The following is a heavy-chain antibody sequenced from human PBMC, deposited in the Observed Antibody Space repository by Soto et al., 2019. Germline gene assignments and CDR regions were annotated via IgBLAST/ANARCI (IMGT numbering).Heavy chain of an antibody. V-gene: IGHV3-7*01. J-gene: IGHJ4*02. CDR1: GVAFRRDW. CDR3: ASWIRTSDVEPGY. D-gene: IGHD2-2*03. CDR2: IKEDGSEK. Sequence: GGSLRLSCAASGVAFRRDWISWVRQAQGKGLKWVANIKEDGSEKYYVDSVMGRFTISRANAKNSPFQQMSSLRVENTAVYYCASWIRTSDVEPGYWCQEALVTVSS.